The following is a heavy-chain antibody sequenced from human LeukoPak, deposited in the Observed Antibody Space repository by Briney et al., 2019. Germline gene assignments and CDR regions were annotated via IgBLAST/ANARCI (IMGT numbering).Heavy chain of an antibody. CDR1: GGSFSGYY. V-gene: IGHV4-59*10. Sequence: KASETLSLTCAVYGGSFSGYYWSWIRQPAGKGLEWIGRIYTSGSTNYNPSLKSRVTMSVDTSKNQFSLKLSSVTAADTAVYYCAKSWGSDAFDIWGQGTMVTVSS. D-gene: IGHD6-13*01. CDR3: AKSWGSDAFDI. J-gene: IGHJ3*02. CDR2: IYTSGST.